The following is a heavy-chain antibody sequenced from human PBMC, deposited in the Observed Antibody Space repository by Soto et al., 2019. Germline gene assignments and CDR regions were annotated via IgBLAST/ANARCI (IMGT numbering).Heavy chain of an antibody. D-gene: IGHD3-22*01. CDR3: ARGDYYDSSGHSVYFDY. CDR2: IYYSGST. V-gene: IGHV4-31*03. Sequence: QVQLQESGPGLVKPSQTLSLTCTVSGGSISSGGYYWSWIRQHPGKGLEWMGYIYYSGSTYYNPSLKSRVTISVDTSKNQFSLKLSSVTAADTAVYYCARGDYYDSSGHSVYFDYWGQGTLVTVSS. CDR1: GGSISSGGYY. J-gene: IGHJ4*02.